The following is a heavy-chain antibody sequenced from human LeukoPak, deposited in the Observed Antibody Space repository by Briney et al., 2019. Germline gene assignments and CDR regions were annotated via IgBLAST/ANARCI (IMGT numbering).Heavy chain of an antibody. CDR2: IYYSGST. CDR3: ARGTQPGYTGYDWNY. Sequence: SETLSLTCTVSGGSISSYYWSWIRQPPGKGLEWIGYIYYSGSTSYNPSLKSRVTISVDTSSNQFSLMLSSVTAADTAVYYCARGTQPGYTGYDWNYWGQGSLVTVSS. V-gene: IGHV4-59*01. D-gene: IGHD5-12*01. CDR1: GGSISSYY. J-gene: IGHJ4*02.